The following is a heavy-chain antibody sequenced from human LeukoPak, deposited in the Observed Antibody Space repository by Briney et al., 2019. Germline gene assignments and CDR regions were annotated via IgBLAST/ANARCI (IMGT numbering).Heavy chain of an antibody. CDR1: GYSFTSYW. CDR2: IYPGDSDT. CDR3: ARHGIIEVSIREGFDY. J-gene: IGHJ4*02. V-gene: IGHV5-51*01. D-gene: IGHD6-19*01. Sequence: PGESLKISCKGSGYSFTSYWIGWVRPMPGKGLEWMGIIYPGDSDTRYSPSFQGQVTISADKSISTAYLQWSSLKASDSAMYYCARHGIIEVSIREGFDYRGRGTLVTVSS.